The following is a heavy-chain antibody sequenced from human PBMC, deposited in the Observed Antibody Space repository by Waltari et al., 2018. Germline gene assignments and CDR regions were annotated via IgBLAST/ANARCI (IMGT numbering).Heavy chain of an antibody. CDR2: ISYDGSNN. CDR1: GFTFSSYA. Sequence: QVQLVQSGAEAKTPGASVKVSCAASGFTFSSYAMHWVRQAPGKGLEWVAVISYDGSNNYYADSGKGRFTISRDNSKNTLYLQMNSLRAEDTAVYYCARVPFDWFSHFDYWGQGTLVTVSS. J-gene: IGHJ4*02. CDR3: ARVPFDWFSHFDY. D-gene: IGHD3-9*01. V-gene: IGHV3-30-3*01.